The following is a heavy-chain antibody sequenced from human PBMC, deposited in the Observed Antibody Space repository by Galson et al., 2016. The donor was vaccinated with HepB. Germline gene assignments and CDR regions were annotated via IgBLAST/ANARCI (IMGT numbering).Heavy chain of an antibody. CDR1: GYMFTSYG. V-gene: IGHV1-18*01. J-gene: IGHJ3*02. D-gene: IGHD3-9*01. Sequence: SVKVSCKASGYMFTSYGFSWVRQAPGQGLEWMGWISAYNGNTKYAQKVQGRVTLTTDTSTSTAYMDLRSLRYDATAVYYCARDHVGPSYYDILTGYAHDAFDIWGQGTMVTVSS. CDR3: ARDHVGPSYYDILTGYAHDAFDI. CDR2: ISAYNGNT.